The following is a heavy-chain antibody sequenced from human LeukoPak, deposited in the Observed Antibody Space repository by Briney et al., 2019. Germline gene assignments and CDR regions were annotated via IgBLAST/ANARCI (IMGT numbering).Heavy chain of an antibody. Sequence: ASVKVSCKVSGYTLTELSMHWVRQAPGKGLEWMGGFDPEDGETIYAQKFQGRITMTRNTSLGTAYMELTSLKSEDTAVYYCARSLGTYWGKDFLNWFDPWGQGTLVTVSS. J-gene: IGHJ5*02. CDR3: ARSLGTYWGKDFLNWFDP. D-gene: IGHD3-16*01. CDR2: FDPEDGET. V-gene: IGHV1-24*01. CDR1: GYTLTELS.